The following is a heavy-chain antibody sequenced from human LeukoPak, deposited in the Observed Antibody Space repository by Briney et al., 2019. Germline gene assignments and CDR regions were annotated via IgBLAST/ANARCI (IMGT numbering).Heavy chain of an antibody. V-gene: IGHV3-74*01. CDR2: INGVGTTI. CDR3: AKEAAGADFDY. CDR1: GFTFINYW. J-gene: IGHJ4*02. D-gene: IGHD6-13*01. Sequence: GGSLRLSCAASGFTFINYWMHWVRQAPGKGLLWVSRINGVGTTISYADSVKGRFTISRDNAKNTLYLQMNSLRAEDTAVYYCAKEAAGADFDYWGQGTLVTVSP.